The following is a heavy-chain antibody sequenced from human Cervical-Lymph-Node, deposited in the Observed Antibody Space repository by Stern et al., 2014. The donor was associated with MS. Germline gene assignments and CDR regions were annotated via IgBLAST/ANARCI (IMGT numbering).Heavy chain of an antibody. CDR2: IYYSGST. CDR3: ARGRDGYKSHFDY. CDR1: GGSISSGGYY. D-gene: IGHD5-24*01. J-gene: IGHJ4*02. Sequence: QLQLQESGPGLVKPSQTLSLTCTVSGGSISSGGYYWSWIRQHPGKGLEWIGYIYYSGSTYYNPSLKSRVTTSVDTSKNQFSLKLSSVTAADTAVYYCARGRDGYKSHFDYWGQGTLVTVSS. V-gene: IGHV4-31*03.